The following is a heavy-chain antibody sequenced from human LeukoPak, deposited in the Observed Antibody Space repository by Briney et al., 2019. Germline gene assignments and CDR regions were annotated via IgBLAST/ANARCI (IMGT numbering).Heavy chain of an antibody. Sequence: GESLKISCKGSGYSFTSYWIGWVRQMPGKGLEWMGIIYPSDSDTKYSPSFQGQVTISVDKSISTAYLQWSSLRASDTAIYYCARGYSGSYYFDYWGQGTLVTVSS. J-gene: IGHJ4*02. CDR3: ARGYSGSYYFDY. D-gene: IGHD1-26*01. CDR1: GYSFTSYW. CDR2: IYPSDSDT. V-gene: IGHV5-51*01.